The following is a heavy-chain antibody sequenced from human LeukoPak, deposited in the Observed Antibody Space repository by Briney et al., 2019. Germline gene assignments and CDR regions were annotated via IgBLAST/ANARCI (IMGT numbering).Heavy chain of an antibody. CDR2: IYHSGST. Sequence: SSETLSLTCAVSGYSISSGYYWGWIRQPPGKGLEWIGSIYHSGSTYYNPSLKSRVTISVDTSKNQFSLKLSSVTAADTAVYYCADTYYDSSGYIFDYWGQGTLVTVSS. CDR3: ADTYYDSSGYIFDY. J-gene: IGHJ4*02. D-gene: IGHD3-22*01. CDR1: GYSISSGYY. V-gene: IGHV4-38-2*01.